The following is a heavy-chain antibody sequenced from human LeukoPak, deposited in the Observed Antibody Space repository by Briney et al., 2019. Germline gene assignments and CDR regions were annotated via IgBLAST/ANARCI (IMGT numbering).Heavy chain of an antibody. CDR3: AKGRDKYQLLSKNWFDP. CDR1: GFTFDDYA. J-gene: IGHJ5*02. CDR2: ISWNSGSI. V-gene: IGHV3-9*01. D-gene: IGHD2-2*01. Sequence: GGSLRLSCTVSGFTFDDYAMHWVRQAPGKGLEWVSGISWNSGSIGYADSVKGRFTISRDNAKNSLYLQMNSLGAEDTALYYCAKGRDKYQLLSKNWFDPWGQGTLVTVSS.